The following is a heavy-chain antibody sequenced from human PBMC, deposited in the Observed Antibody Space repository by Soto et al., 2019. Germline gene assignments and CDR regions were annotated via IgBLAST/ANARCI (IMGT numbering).Heavy chain of an antibody. V-gene: IGHV3-33*01. CDR2: IWYDGSNK. CDR3: ARDGPSSGIIWYFDL. CDR1: GFTFSSYG. D-gene: IGHD6-19*01. J-gene: IGHJ2*01. Sequence: QVQLVESGGGVVQPGRSLRLSCAASGFTFSSYGMHWVRQAPGKGLEWVAVIWYDGSNKYYADSVKGRFTISRDNSKNTLYLQMNSLRAEDTAVYYWARDGPSSGIIWYFDLWGRGTLVTVSS.